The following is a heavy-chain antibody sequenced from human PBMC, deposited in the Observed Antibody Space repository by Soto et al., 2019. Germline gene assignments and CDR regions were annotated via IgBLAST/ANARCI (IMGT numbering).Heavy chain of an antibody. D-gene: IGHD2-15*01. V-gene: IGHV1-18*01. Sequence: ASVKVSCKASGYSFTSYGFTWVRQAPGQGLEWMGWISAYNGNTNYAQKLQGRVTTTTDTSTTTAYMELRNLTSDDTAVYYCARGYCGGGSCSSGVGFDYWGQGALVTVSS. CDR1: GYSFTSYG. J-gene: IGHJ4*02. CDR2: ISAYNGNT. CDR3: ARGYCGGGSCSSGVGFDY.